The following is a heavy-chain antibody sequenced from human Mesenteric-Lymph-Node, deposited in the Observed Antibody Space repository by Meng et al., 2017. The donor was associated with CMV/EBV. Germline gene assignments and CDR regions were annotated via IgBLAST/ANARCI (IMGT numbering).Heavy chain of an antibody. V-gene: IGHV3-30*02. D-gene: IGHD3-10*01. J-gene: IGHJ4*02. CDR1: GFTFNDYG. Sequence: GGSLRLSCTASGFTFNDYGMHWVRQTPGTGLEWVAYIRYVVTDKYYADSVKGRFSISRDNSKNTVYLQMDSLRPDDTAVYYCAKDIGTWTRGYYFDYWGQGAMVTVSS. CDR3: AKDIGTWTRGYYFDY. CDR2: IRYVVTDK.